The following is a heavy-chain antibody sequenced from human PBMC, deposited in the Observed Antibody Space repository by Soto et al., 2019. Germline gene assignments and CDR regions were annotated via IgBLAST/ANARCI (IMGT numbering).Heavy chain of an antibody. J-gene: IGHJ6*02. CDR1: GYSFTSYW. V-gene: IGHV5-51*01. CDR2: IYLGDSDT. D-gene: IGHD2-2*03. Sequence: GESLKISCKGSGYSFTSYWIGWVRQMPRKVLEWMGIIYLGDSDTRYSRSLRGQVTISAAKSISTAYLQWSSLKASDTAMYYCARHMGIGLHYYGMDVSGQGTTVTVSS. CDR3: ARHMGIGLHYYGMDV.